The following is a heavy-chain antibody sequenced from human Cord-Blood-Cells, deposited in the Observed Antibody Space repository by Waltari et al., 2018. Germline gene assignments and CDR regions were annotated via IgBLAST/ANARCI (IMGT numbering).Heavy chain of an antibody. CDR3: ARGLRGDRDIVATIDY. D-gene: IGHD5-12*01. CDR1: GGSFSVIY. Sequence: QVPLPQWVAGLLKPSETLSFTCAVYGGSFSVIYWRWLRLPPGKGLEWIGEINHSGSTNYNPSLKSRVTISVDTSKNQFSLKLSSVTAADTAVYYCARGLRGDRDIVATIDYWGQGTLVTVSS. V-gene: IGHV4-34*01. J-gene: IGHJ4*02. CDR2: INHSGST.